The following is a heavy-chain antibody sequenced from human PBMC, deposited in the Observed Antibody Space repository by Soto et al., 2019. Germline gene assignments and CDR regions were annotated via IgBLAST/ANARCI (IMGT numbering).Heavy chain of an antibody. CDR2: IYYSGST. J-gene: IGHJ4*02. CDR3: AGLGYDRRGVY. CDR1: GGSISSSSYY. D-gene: IGHD3-22*01. Sequence: QLQLQESGPGLVKPSETLSLTCTVSGGSISSSSYYWGWIRQPPGKGLEWIGSIYYSGSTYYNPSLKSRGTVSVDTSKNQFSLKLSSVTAADTAVSYCAGLGYDRRGVYWGQGTLVTVSS. V-gene: IGHV4-39*01.